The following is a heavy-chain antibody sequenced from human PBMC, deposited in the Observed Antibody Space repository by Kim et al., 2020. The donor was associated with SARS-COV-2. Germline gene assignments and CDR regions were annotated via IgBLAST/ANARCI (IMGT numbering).Heavy chain of an antibody. J-gene: IGHJ4*02. V-gene: IGHV4-59*01. D-gene: IGHD6-6*01. Sequence: TNYNPSLRSRVTTSVDTSKNQFSLNLTSVTAADTAVYYWARVGSSSSFGYWGQGTLVTVSS. CDR3: ARVGSSSSFGY. CDR2: T.